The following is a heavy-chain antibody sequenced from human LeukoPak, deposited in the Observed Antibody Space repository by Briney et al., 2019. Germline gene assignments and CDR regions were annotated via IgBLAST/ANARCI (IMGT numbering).Heavy chain of an antibody. J-gene: IGHJ4*02. V-gene: IGHV3-21*01. Sequence: GGSLRLSCAASGFTFSTYSMNWVRQAPGKGLEWVSSISSSSGYIYYADSVKGRFTISRDNAKNSLFLQMNSLRAEDTAVYYCARGGLGFLYFDYWGQGTLVTASS. CDR3: ARGGLGFLYFDY. CDR2: ISSSSGYI. CDR1: GFTFSTYS. D-gene: IGHD3-3*01.